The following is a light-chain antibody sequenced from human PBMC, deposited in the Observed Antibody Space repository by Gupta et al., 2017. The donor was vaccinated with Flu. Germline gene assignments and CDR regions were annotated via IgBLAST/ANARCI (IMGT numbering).Light chain of an antibody. CDR3: IQCAGLPLT. CDR1: QSIGRN. V-gene: IGKV6-21*01. CDR2: YAS. J-gene: IGKJ2*01. Sequence: PDFQSVTPKEKVTITCRASQSIGRNLHWSQQKPDQSPKRLIKYASQPFSGVPSRFSGSGSGTDFTLKINGMEAEDAATYYCIQCAGLPLTFGQGTKLEIK.